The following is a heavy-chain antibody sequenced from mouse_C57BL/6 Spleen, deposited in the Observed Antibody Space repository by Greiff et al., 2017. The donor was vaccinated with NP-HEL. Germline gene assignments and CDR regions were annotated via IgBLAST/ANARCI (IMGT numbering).Heavy chain of an antibody. J-gene: IGHJ1*03. Sequence: VQLQQSGAELVRPGASVKLSCTASGFNIKDYYMHWVKQRPEQGLEWIGRIDPEDGDTEYAPKFQGKATMTADKSSSTAYMQLNSLTSEDSAVYFCARGLIHGYFDVWGTGTTVTVSS. CDR2: IDPEDGDT. V-gene: IGHV14-1*01. CDR1: GFNIKDYY. D-gene: IGHD3-1*01. CDR3: ARGLIHGYFDV.